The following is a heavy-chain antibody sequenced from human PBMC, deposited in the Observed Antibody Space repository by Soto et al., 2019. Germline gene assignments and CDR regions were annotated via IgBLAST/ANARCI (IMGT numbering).Heavy chain of an antibody. V-gene: IGHV4-59*01. Sequence: PSETLSLTCTVSGGSISSYYWSWIRQPPGKGLEWIGYIYYSGSTNYNPSLKSRVTISVDTSKNQFSLKLSSVTAADTAVYYCARVLQAGTPDLDALGFYYWDPETLVAISS. CDR2: IYYSGST. J-gene: IGHJ4*01. D-gene: IGHD1-7*01. CDR3: ARVLQAGTPDLDALGFYY. CDR1: GGSISSYY.